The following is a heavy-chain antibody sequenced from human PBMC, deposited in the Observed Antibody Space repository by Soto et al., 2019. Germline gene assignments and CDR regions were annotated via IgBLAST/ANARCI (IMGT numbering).Heavy chain of an antibody. V-gene: IGHV1-69*02. Sequence: QVQLVQSGAEVKKPGSSVKVSCKASGGTFSSYTISWVRQAPGQGLEWMGRIIPILGIANYAQKFQGRVTITADQSRSTAYMELSSLRSEDTAVYYCARGSDIVVVVDAFAIWGQGTMVTVSS. D-gene: IGHD2-15*01. CDR1: GGTFSSYT. CDR2: IIPILGIA. CDR3: ARGSDIVVVVDAFAI. J-gene: IGHJ3*02.